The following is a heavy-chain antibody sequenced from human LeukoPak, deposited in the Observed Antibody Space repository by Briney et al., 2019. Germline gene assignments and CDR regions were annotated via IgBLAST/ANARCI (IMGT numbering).Heavy chain of an antibody. J-gene: IGHJ6*03. CDR2: IKKDGSEK. CDR1: GFTFSSYR. V-gene: IGHV3-7*01. CDR3: AREPLYFGVVTNYYYYYMYV. D-gene: IGHD3-3*01. Sequence: PGGSLRLSCAASGFTFSSYRMSWVRQAPGKGLEWVSNIKKDGSEKYYADSVKGRFTISRDNAKNSLYLQMNSLRAEDTAVYYCAREPLYFGVVTNYYYYYMYVWGKGTTVTVSS.